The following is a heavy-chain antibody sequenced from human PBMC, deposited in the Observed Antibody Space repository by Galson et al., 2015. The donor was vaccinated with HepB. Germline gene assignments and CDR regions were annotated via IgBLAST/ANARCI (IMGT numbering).Heavy chain of an antibody. Sequence: SVTVSCKASGSIFSTYAMNRVRQAPGQGLEWMGWINTNTGNPTYAQGFTGRFVFSLDTSVSTAYLQIRGLKAEDTAVYYCARGSGRAYNLMEGWGEGTLVTVSS. CDR3: ARGSGRAYNLMEG. CDR2: INTNTGNP. J-gene: IGHJ4*02. D-gene: IGHD1-1*01. V-gene: IGHV7-4-1*02. CDR1: GSIFSTYA.